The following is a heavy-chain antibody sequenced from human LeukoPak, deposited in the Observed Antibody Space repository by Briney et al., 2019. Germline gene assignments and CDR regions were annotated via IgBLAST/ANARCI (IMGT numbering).Heavy chain of an antibody. V-gene: IGHV4-59*01. CDR2: ISYSAIT. J-gene: IGHJ5*02. D-gene: IGHD6-13*01. Sequence: SETLSLTFTVSGGSISSYYWSWIRQPPGKGLEWIGYISYSAITNYNPALKSRVTISIDTSKNQFSLKLSSVTAADTAVYYCARGVNWIDPWGQGTLVTVSS. CDR3: ARGVNWIDP. CDR1: GGSISSYY.